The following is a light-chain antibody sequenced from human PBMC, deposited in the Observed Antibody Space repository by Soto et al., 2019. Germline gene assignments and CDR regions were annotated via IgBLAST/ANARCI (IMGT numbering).Light chain of an antibody. CDR1: SSDAGGYNL. V-gene: IGLV2-14*02. Sequence: QSVLTQPASVSGSPGQSITISCTGTSSDAGGYNLVSWYQQHPGKAPKLIISEGSQRPSGVSNRFSGSKSGTTASLTISGLQAEDEAEYYCQSYDSSLSGSGVFGGGTKLTVL. J-gene: IGLJ3*02. CDR2: EGS. CDR3: QSYDSSLSGSGV.